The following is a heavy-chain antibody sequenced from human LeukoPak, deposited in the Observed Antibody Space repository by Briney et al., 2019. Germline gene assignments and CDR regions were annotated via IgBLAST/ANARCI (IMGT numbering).Heavy chain of an antibody. CDR2: ISAYNGNT. V-gene: IGHV1-18*01. CDR1: GYTFTSYG. D-gene: IGHD3-9*01. Sequence: ASVKVSCKASGYTFTSYGISWVRQAPGQGLEWMGWISAYNGNTNYAQKLQGRVTMTTDTSTSTAYMELRSLRSDDTAVYYCARGDFYDISTGYYMYLDYWGQGTLVTVSS. CDR3: ARGDFYDISTGYYMYLDY. J-gene: IGHJ4*02.